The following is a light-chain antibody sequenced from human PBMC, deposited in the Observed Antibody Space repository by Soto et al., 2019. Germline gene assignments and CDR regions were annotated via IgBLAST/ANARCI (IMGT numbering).Light chain of an antibody. CDR2: TNN. V-gene: IGLV1-44*01. Sequence: QSVLTQPPSASGTPGQRITISCSGSSSNIESHTVNWYQQVPGTAPKLLINTNNQRPSGVPDRFSGSKSGTSASLAITGLQAEDEADYYCQSHDTSLSGSFVLGTGTKVTV. J-gene: IGLJ1*01. CDR3: QSHDTSLSGSFV. CDR1: SSNIESHT.